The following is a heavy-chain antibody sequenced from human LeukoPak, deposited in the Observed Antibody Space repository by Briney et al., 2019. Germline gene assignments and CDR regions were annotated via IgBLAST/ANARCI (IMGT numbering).Heavy chain of an antibody. CDR3: ARSRPVAVAGTWAFDI. J-gene: IGHJ3*02. CDR1: GFTFSSYS. CDR2: ISSSSSYI. Sequence: GGSLRLSCAASGFTFSSYSMNWVRQAPGKGLEWVSSISSSSSYIYYADSVKGRFTISRDNAKNSLYLQMNSLRAEDTAVYYCARSRPVAVAGTWAFDIWGQGTMVTVSS. V-gene: IGHV3-21*01. D-gene: IGHD6-19*01.